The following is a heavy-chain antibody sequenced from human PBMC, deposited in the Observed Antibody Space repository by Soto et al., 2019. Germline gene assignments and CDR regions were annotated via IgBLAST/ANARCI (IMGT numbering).Heavy chain of an antibody. Sequence: EVQLVESGGGLVQPGGSLRLSCAASGFTFSSYDMYWARQATGKGLEWVSTIGTAGDTYYPGAVKGRFTISRENAKNSLYLQMNSLGAEDTAVYYCARGGTTVVTPIDYWGQGTLVTVSS. CDR3: ARGGTTVVTPIDY. D-gene: IGHD4-17*01. CDR1: GFTFSSYD. V-gene: IGHV3-13*01. J-gene: IGHJ4*02. CDR2: IGTAGDT.